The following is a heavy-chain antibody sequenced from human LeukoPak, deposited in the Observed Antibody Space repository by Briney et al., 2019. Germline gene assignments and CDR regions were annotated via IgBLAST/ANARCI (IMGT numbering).Heavy chain of an antibody. V-gene: IGHV3-7*01. CDR3: ARYCGGDCYGMDV. J-gene: IGHJ6*02. Sequence: PGGSLRLSCAASKFIFSNYWMSWVRQAPGKGLEWVANIKQDGSEKDYVDSVKGRFTISRDNAKNSLYLQMNSLRAEDTAVYYCARYCGGDCYGMDVWGQGTTVTVSS. CDR2: IKQDGSEK. CDR1: KFIFSNYW. D-gene: IGHD2-21*01.